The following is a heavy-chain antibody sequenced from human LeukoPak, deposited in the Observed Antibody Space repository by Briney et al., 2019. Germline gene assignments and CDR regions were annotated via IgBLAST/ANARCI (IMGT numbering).Heavy chain of an antibody. CDR1: RFTFSNYG. J-gene: IGHJ6*03. CDR2: IPFDGSKE. Sequence: PGGSLRLSCAASRFTFSNYGMHWVRQAPGKGLEWVAYIPFDGSKEYYADSVKGRFTISRDNAKNSLYLQMNSLRAEDTAVYYCAREGGSDYDFWSGLDYYYYYMDVWGKGTTVTVSS. CDR3: AREGGSDYDFWSGLDYYYYYMDV. V-gene: IGHV3-30*02. D-gene: IGHD3-3*01.